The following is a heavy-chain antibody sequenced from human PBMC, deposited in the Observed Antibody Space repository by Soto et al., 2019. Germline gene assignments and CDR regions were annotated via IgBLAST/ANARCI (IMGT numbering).Heavy chain of an antibody. Sequence: ASVKVSCKVSGYTLTELSMHWVRQAPGKGLEWMGGFDPEDGETIYAQKFQGRVTMTEDTSTDTAYMELSSLRSEDTAVYYCATGYLTGTTWDYLFDYWGQGTQVTVSS. CDR1: GYTLTELS. V-gene: IGHV1-24*01. CDR2: FDPEDGET. J-gene: IGHJ4*02. CDR3: ATGYLTGTTWDYLFDY. D-gene: IGHD1-7*01.